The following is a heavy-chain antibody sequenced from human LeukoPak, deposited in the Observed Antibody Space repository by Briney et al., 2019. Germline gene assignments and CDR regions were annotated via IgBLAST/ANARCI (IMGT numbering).Heavy chain of an antibody. D-gene: IGHD2-15*01. V-gene: IGHV1-18*01. J-gene: IGHJ6*02. CDR1: GYTFTSYG. CDR2: ISAYNGNT. CDR3: ARDGYCSGGSCSDTRYYYYGMDV. Sequence: ASVKVSCKASGYTFTSYGISWVRQAPGQGLEWVGWISAYNGNTNYAQKLQGRVTMTTDTSTSTAYMELRSLRSDDTAVYYCARDGYCSGGSCSDTRYYYYGMDVWGQGTTVTVSS.